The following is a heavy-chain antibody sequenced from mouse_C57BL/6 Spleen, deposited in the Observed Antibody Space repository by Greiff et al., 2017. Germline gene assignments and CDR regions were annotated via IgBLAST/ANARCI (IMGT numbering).Heavy chain of an antibody. J-gene: IGHJ4*01. CDR2: IYPRDGST. Sequence: VPLQQSDAELVKPGASVKISCKVSGYTFTDHTIHWMKQRPEPGLEWIGYIYPRDGSTKYNETFKGKATLTADKSSSTAYMQLNSLAAEDSAVYHCARDGLRLPLYAMDNWGKGASVTVSS. D-gene: IGHD2-4*01. CDR1: GYTFTDHT. V-gene: IGHV1-78*01. CDR3: ARDGLRLPLYAMDN.